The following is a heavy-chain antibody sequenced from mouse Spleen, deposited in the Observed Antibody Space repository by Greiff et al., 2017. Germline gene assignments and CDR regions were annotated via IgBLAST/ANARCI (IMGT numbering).Heavy chain of an antibody. CDR1: GFTFSSYG. D-gene: IGHD2-2*01. CDR3: ARHIYYGYDGNWFAY. Sequence: EVKVVESGGDLVKPGGSLKLSCAASGFTFSSYGMSWVRQTPDKRLEWVATISSGGSYTYYPDSVKGRFTISRDNAKNTLYLQMSSLKSEDTAMYYCARHIYYGYDGNWFAYWGQGTLVTVSA. V-gene: IGHV5-6*01. J-gene: IGHJ3*01. CDR2: ISSGGSYT.